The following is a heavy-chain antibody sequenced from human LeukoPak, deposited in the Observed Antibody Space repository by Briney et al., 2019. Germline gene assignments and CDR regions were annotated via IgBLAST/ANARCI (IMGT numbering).Heavy chain of an antibody. CDR2: IWYDGSNR. CDR3: ARDIGSTRLDY. D-gene: IGHD1-26*01. CDR1: GFTFDDYA. V-gene: IGHV3-33*08. Sequence: GGSLRLSCAASGFTFDDYAMHWVRQAPGKGLEWVAVIWYDGSNRYYTDSVKGRFTISRDNSKNTLDLQMNSLRAEDTAVYYCARDIGSTRLDYWGQGTLVTVSS. J-gene: IGHJ4*02.